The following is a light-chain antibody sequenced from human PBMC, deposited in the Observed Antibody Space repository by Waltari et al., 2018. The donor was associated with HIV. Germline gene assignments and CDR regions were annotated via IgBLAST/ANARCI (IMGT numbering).Light chain of an antibody. CDR1: NSDVGGYNY. CDR2: EVT. CDR3: SSYTTTSTML. J-gene: IGLJ2*01. V-gene: IGLV2-14*01. Sequence: QSALTQPASVSGSPGQSITISCTGSNSDVGGYNYVSWYQQHPGKAPKLLLFEVTHRPSGISSRCSGSKSGNTATMTISGLQAEDEADYYCSSYTTTSTMLFGGGTKVTVL.